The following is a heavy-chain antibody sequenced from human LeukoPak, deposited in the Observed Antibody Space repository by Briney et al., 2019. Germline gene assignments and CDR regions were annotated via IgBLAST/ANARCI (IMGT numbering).Heavy chain of an antibody. CDR1: GFTFSSYG. V-gene: IGHV3-30*02. J-gene: IGHJ1*01. CDR2: IRYDGSNK. CDR3: ARDSADCSGDGCYSAEYFQH. D-gene: IGHD2-15*01. Sequence: GGSLRLSCAASGFTFSSYGMHWVRQAPGKGLEWVAFIRYDGSNKYYADSVKGRFTISRDNSKNTLYLQMNSLRAEDTAVYYCARDSADCSGDGCYSAEYFQHWGQGTLVTVSS.